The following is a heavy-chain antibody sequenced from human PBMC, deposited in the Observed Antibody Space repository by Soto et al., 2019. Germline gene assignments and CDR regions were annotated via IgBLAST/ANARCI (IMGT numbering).Heavy chain of an antibody. Sequence: ESGGGVVQPGRSLRLSCAASGFTFSSYAMHWVRQAPGKGLEWVAVISYDGSNKYYADSVKGRFTISRDNSKNTLYLQMNSLRAEDTAVYYCARDVRDTAMPRGPFDYWGQGTLVTVSS. CDR1: GFTFSSYA. V-gene: IGHV3-30-3*01. CDR3: ARDVRDTAMPRGPFDY. D-gene: IGHD5-18*01. J-gene: IGHJ4*02. CDR2: ISYDGSNK.